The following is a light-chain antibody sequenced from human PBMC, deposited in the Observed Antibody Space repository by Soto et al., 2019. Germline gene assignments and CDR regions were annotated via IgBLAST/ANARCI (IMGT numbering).Light chain of an antibody. CDR1: QTISNY. CDR2: EAS. J-gene: IGKJ1*01. CDR3: QQTYSTPRT. Sequence: DIQMTQSPSSLSASVGDRVTITCRAGQTISNYLNWFQQKPGKAPKLLIYEASNLQRGVPSRFSGSGSGTDFTLTIRSLQPEDFATYYCQQTYSTPRTFGQGTKVDIK. V-gene: IGKV1-39*01.